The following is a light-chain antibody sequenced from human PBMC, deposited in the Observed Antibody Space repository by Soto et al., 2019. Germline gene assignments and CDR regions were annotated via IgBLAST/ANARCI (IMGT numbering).Light chain of an antibody. CDR3: HSYDVSLRGPV. Sequence: QSVLKQPPSVSGAPGQRWTISCTGSSSNIGAGYDVHRYQQHPGTDPKVLIYDNNNRPSGVPDRFSGSKSGTSASLAITGIQAEDEAGYDCHSYDVSLRGPVFGGGTKLTVL. CDR1: SSNIGAGYD. CDR2: DNN. J-gene: IGLJ2*01. V-gene: IGLV1-40*01.